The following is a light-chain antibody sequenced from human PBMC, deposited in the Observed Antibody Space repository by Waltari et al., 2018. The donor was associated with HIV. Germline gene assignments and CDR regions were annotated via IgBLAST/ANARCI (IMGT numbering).Light chain of an antibody. CDR3: SSYAGSNTVV. J-gene: IGLJ2*01. CDR2: EVN. Sequence: HSALTQPPSASGSPGQSVTISCTGSTRDVGAYNYASWYHQHPGLAPKLMIYEVNKRPSGVPDRVSGSKSGKTASLSVSGLQDEDEADYYCSSYAGSNTVVFGGGTKLTVL. CDR1: TRDVGAYNY. V-gene: IGLV2-8*01.